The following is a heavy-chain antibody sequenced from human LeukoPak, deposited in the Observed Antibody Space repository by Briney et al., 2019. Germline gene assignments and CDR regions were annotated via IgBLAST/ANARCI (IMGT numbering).Heavy chain of an antibody. CDR3: ARGPVYYYDSSGYPH. J-gene: IGHJ4*02. V-gene: IGHV3-66*01. Sequence: GGSLRLSCAASGFTVSSNYMSWVRQAPGKGLEWVSVIYSGGSTYYADSVKGRFTISRDNSKNTLYLQMNSLRAEDTAVYYCARGPVYYYDSSGYPHWGQGTLVTVSS. D-gene: IGHD3-22*01. CDR1: GFTVSSNY. CDR2: IYSGGST.